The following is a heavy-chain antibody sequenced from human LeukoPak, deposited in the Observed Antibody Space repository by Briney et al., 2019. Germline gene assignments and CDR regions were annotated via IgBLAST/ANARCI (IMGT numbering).Heavy chain of an antibody. D-gene: IGHD5-24*01. V-gene: IGHV1-18*04. CDR2: ISTSTGDT. J-gene: IGHJ4*02. CDR1: GYIFTTYN. CDR3: ARSHNVYFDY. Sequence: ASVKVSCKPSGYIFTTYNLHWVRQAPGQGLEWMGWISTSTGDTDYARNLRGRVTMSTDASTGTAHMELRRLRSDDTAVYYCARSHNVYFDYWGQGTLLTV.